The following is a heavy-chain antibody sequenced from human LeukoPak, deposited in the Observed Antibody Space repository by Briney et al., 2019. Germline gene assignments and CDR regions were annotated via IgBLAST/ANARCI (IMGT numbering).Heavy chain of an antibody. J-gene: IGHJ5*02. CDR3: ARGRDLGFDP. V-gene: IGHV3-30-3*01. CDR2: ISYDGSNK. Sequence: GGSLRLSCAASGFTFSSYAMHWVRQAPGKGLEWVAVISYDGSNKYYADSVKGRFTISRDNSKNTLYLQMNSLRSDDTAVYYCARGRDLGFDPWGQGTLVTVSS. CDR1: GFTFSSYA.